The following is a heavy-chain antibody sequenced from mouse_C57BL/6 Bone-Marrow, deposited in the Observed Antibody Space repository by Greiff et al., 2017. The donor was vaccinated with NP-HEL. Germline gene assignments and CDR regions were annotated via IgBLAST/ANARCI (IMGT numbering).Heavy chain of an antibody. V-gene: IGHV1-55*01. CDR1: GYTFTSYW. D-gene: IGHD1-1*01. Sequence: QVQLQQSGAELVKPGASVKMSCKASGYTFTSYWITWVKQRPGQGLEWIGDIYPGSGSTNYNEKFQSKATLTVDTSSSTAYMQLSSLTSEDSAVYYCAREEGYYGSSYDYAMDYWGQGTSVTVSS. CDR2: IYPGSGST. J-gene: IGHJ4*01. CDR3: AREEGYYGSSYDYAMDY.